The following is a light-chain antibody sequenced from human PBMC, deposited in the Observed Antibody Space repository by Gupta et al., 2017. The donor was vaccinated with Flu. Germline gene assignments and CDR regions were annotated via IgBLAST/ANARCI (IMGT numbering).Light chain of an antibody. Sequence: SDVGSYNLVSWYQQHPGKAPKLMIYEGSKRPSGVSNRFSGSKSGNTASLTISGLQAEDEADYYCCSYAGSSTSYVFGTGTKVTVL. V-gene: IGLV2-23*01. J-gene: IGLJ1*01. CDR3: CSYAGSSTSYV. CDR2: EGS. CDR1: SDVGSYNL.